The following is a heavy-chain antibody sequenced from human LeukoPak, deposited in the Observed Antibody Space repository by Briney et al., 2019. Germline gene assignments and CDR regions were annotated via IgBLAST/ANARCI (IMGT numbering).Heavy chain of an antibody. D-gene: IGHD2-2*02. CDR1: GGTFSSYA. CDR2: IIPIFGTA. J-gene: IGHJ6*03. Sequence: SVKVSCKASGGTFSSYAISWVRQAPGQGLEWMGGIIPIFGTANYAQKFQGRVTITADESTSTAYMELSSLRSEDTAVYYCARSVVVPAAIEWDYYMDVWGKGTTVTASS. CDR3: ARSVVVPAAIEWDYYMDV. V-gene: IGHV1-69*13.